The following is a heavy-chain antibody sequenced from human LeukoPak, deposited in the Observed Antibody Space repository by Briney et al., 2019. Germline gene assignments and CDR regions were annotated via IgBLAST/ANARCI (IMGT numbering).Heavy chain of an antibody. CDR1: GFTFDGYT. Sequence: PGGSLRLSCAASGFTFDGYTMHWVRQAPGKGLEWVSLISWDGGSTYYADSVKGRFTISRDNSKNSLYLQMNSLRTEDTALYYCAEESNSSSWHSPGLDYWGQGTLVTVSS. CDR2: ISWDGGST. D-gene: IGHD6-13*01. J-gene: IGHJ4*02. V-gene: IGHV3-43*01. CDR3: AEESNSSSWHSPGLDY.